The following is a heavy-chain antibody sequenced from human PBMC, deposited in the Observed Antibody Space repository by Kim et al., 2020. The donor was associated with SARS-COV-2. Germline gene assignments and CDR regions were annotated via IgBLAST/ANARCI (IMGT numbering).Heavy chain of an antibody. D-gene: IGHD5-12*01. V-gene: IGHV1-8*01. CDR2: MNPNSGNT. J-gene: IGHJ6*02. Sequence: ASVKVSCKASGYTFTSYDINWVRQATGQGLEWMGWMNPNSGNTGYAQKFQGRVTMTRNTSISTAYMELSSLRSEDTAVYYCARRVGDGYELYYYYYGMDVWGQGTTVTVSS. CDR3: ARRVGDGYELYYYYYGMDV. CDR1: GYTFTSYD.